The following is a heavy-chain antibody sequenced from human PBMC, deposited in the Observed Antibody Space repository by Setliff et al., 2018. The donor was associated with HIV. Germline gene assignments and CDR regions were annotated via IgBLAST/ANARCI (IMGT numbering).Heavy chain of an antibody. D-gene: IGHD2-21*02. V-gene: IGHV5-51*01. Sequence: LGESLKISCKGSEYSFTNNWIGWVRQMPGKGLEWMGIIYLGDSDIRYSPSFQGQVTISADKAISTAYLRWTSLKVSDTAMYYCIRRRRAPGTADLESYWGQGTLVTVSS. CDR2: IYLGDSDI. CDR3: IRRRRAPGTADLESY. CDR1: EYSFTNNW. J-gene: IGHJ4*02.